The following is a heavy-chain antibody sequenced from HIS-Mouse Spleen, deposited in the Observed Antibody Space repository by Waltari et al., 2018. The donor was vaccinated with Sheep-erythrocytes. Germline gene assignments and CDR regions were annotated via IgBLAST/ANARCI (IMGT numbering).Heavy chain of an antibody. J-gene: IGHJ4*02. V-gene: IGHV3-74*01. CDR1: GVAFSSQG. Sequence: EVQLVESGGGLVQPGGSVRLSCAASGVAFSSQGMHWVRQAPGKGLVCVSRINSDGSSTSYADSVKGRFTISRDNAKNTLYLQMNSLRAEDTAVYYCARSDIRSSGWLDYWGQGTLVTVSS. CDR3: ARSDIRSSGWLDY. CDR2: INSDGSST. D-gene: IGHD6-19*01.